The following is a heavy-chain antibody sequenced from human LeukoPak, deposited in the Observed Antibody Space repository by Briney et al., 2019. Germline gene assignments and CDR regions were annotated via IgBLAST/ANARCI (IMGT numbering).Heavy chain of an antibody. V-gene: IGHV1-2*04. CDR2: INPNSGGT. D-gene: IGHD6-19*01. CDR3: ARSIAVAGTEDYFDY. Sequence: RQAPGQXXXWMGXINPNSGGTNYAQKFQGWVTMTRDTSISTAYMELSRLRSDDTAVYYCARSIAVAGTEDYFDYWGQGTLVTVSS. J-gene: IGHJ4*02.